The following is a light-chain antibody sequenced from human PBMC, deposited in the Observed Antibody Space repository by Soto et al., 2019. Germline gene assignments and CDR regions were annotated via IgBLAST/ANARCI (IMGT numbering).Light chain of an antibody. Sequence: QSVLTQPPSASGTPGQRVSISCSGRASDIGTNTVNLYQQFPGTAPKLLLHSNDQRPSGVPDRFSGSKSGTSASLAISGLQSEDEADYYCVAWDGSLNGYVFGTGTKVTVL. J-gene: IGLJ1*01. CDR1: ASDIGTNT. CDR3: VAWDGSLNGYV. V-gene: IGLV1-44*01. CDR2: SND.